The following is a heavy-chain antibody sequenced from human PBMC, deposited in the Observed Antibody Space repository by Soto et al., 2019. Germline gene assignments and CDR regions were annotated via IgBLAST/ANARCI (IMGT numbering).Heavy chain of an antibody. J-gene: IGHJ6*02. D-gene: IGHD3-22*01. CDR2: ISAYNGNT. CDR1: GYTFTSYG. Sequence: GASVKVSCKASGYTFTSYGISWVRQAPGQGLEWMGWISAYNGNTNYAQKLQGRVTMTTDTSTSTAYMELRSLRSDDTAVYYCARDHYYDSSGSIPGAAYYYYYGMDVWGQGTTVTVSS. V-gene: IGHV1-18*01. CDR3: ARDHYYDSSGSIPGAAYYYYYGMDV.